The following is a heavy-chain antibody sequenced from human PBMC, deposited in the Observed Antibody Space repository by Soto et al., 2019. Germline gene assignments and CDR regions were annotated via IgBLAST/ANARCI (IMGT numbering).Heavy chain of an antibody. Sequence: EVHLLESGGGLVQPGESLRLSCETSGFSFSSCVMTWVRQAPGKGLEWVSVNTKSGDTDYADSVKGRFTISRDNSRNAVYLQMNSLRAEDTAVYYCAKGLLNGRWYAADWGQGTLVTVSS. D-gene: IGHD6-13*01. V-gene: IGHV3-23*01. J-gene: IGHJ4*02. CDR1: GFSFSSCV. CDR2: NTKSGDT. CDR3: AKGLLNGRWYAAD.